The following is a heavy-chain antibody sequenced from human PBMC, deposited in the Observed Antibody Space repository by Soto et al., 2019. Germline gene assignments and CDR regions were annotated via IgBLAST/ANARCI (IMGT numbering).Heavy chain of an antibody. D-gene: IGHD1-1*01. CDR1: GYTFSTYG. CDR3: ARDWKGAEGFDP. Sequence: ASVKVSCKASGYTFSTYGFTWMRQAPGQGNEWMRRIGDHNGDKNYAQNFRDRVTITIDTSKNTSYLELGSLTSDDTSVYFCARDWKGAEGFDPWGQGTLVTVSS. J-gene: IGHJ5*02. V-gene: IGHV1-18*01. CDR2: IGDHNGDK.